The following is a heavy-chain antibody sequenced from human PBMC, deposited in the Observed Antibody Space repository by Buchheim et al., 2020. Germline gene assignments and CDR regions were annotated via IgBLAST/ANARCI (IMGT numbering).Heavy chain of an antibody. CDR2: IKYDGTEK. J-gene: IGHJ6*03. Sequence: EVQMVESGGGLVQPGGSLRLSCAASGFSFTSSWMDWVRQAPGKGLEWVANIKYDGTEKDYVDSVKGRFTISRDNAKNSLYLQMNSLRAEDTAVYYCARGYFYMDVWGKGTT. CDR1: GFSFTSSW. CDR3: ARGYFYMDV. V-gene: IGHV3-7*04.